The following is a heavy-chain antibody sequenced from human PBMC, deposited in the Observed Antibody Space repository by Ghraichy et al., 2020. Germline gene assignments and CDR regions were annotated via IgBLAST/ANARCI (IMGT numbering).Heavy chain of an antibody. Sequence: GGSLRLSCAASGFTLSGHWMSWVRQAPGRGLEWVANINQAGSQRHYVDSVKDRFTISRDDATNSWFLQMNSLRAEDTAVYYCARHRGYCSGTSCSNWFDSWGQGTLVTVSS. CDR3: ARHRGYCSGTSCSNWFDS. V-gene: IGHV3-7*01. CDR1: GFTLSGHW. J-gene: IGHJ5*01. CDR2: INQAGSQR. D-gene: IGHD2-2*01.